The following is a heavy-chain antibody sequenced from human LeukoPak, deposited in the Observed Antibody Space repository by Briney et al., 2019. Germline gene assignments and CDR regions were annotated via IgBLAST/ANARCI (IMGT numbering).Heavy chain of an antibody. CDR3: AKALTSGQWLVRGAFDI. V-gene: IGHV3-30*18. D-gene: IGHD6-19*01. J-gene: IGHJ3*02. CDR1: GFTFSSYG. CDR2: ISYDGSNK. Sequence: GGSLRLSCAASGFTFSSYGMHWVRQAPGKGLEWVAVISYDGSNKYYADSVKGRFTISRDNSKNTLYLQMNSLRAEDTAVYYCAKALTSGQWLVRGAFDIWGQGTMVTVSS.